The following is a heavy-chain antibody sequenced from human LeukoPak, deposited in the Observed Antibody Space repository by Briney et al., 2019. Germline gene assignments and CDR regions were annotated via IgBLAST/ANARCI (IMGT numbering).Heavy chain of an antibody. V-gene: IGHV3-7*01. CDR1: GFTFRNNW. CDR2: IKQDGSDK. J-gene: IGHJ4*02. CDR3: ASSRGYSYGGFFDY. Sequence: GGSLRLSCAASGFTFRNNWMSWVRQAPGKGLEWVANIKQDGSDKNYVDSVKGRFTISRDNAKNSLYLQMNSLRAEDTAVYYCASSRGYSYGGFFDYWGQGTLVTVSS. D-gene: IGHD5-18*01.